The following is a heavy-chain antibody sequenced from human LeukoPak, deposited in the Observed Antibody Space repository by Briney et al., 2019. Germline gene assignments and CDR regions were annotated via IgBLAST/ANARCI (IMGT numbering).Heavy chain of an antibody. Sequence: GGSLRLSCAASGFTFSSYEMNWVRQAPGKGLEWVSSISGSGGNTYYADSVKGRFPITRDYSKNTLYLQMNSLRTEETAVYYCAKGPAMVRGTFDPWGQGTLVTVSS. CDR1: GFTFSSYE. J-gene: IGHJ5*02. D-gene: IGHD3-10*01. CDR3: AKGPAMVRGTFDP. CDR2: ISGSGGNT. V-gene: IGHV3-23*01.